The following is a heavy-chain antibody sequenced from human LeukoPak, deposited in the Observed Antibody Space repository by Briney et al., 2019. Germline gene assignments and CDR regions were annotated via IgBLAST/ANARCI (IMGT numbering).Heavy chain of an antibody. CDR1: GCSISSSGYY. CDR2: FYYSGSP. D-gene: IGHD1-7*01. CDR3: ARAHIGNYDPPFDY. Sequence: SETLSLTCTVPGCSISSSGYYWGWIRQPPGKGLEWIGTFYYSGSPYYNPSLKSRVTISVDTSKNQFSLKLSSVTAADTAVYYCARAHIGNYDPPFDYWGQGTLVTVSS. V-gene: IGHV4-39*01. J-gene: IGHJ4*02.